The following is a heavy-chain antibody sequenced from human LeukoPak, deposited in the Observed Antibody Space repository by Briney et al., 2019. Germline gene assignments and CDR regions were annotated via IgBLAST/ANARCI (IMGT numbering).Heavy chain of an antibody. J-gene: IGHJ4*02. Sequence: PGGSLRLSCAASGFTVSSSYMSWFRQAPGKGLEWVSAISGSGDGTYYADSVRGRFTISRDNSKNTLYLQMNSLRAEDTTVYYCAKGIPYTGYVGDCWGQGTLVSVSS. CDR3: AKGIPYTGYVGDC. D-gene: IGHD5-12*01. CDR1: GFTVSSSY. V-gene: IGHV3-23*01. CDR2: ISGSGDGT.